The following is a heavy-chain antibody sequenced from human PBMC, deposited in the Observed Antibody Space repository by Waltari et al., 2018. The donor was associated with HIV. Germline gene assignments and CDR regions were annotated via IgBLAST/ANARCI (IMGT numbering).Heavy chain of an antibody. Sequence: QVQLVESGGGVVQPGKSLRLSCAASGFSLSNYGMHWVRQAPGKGLEWVALIWYDGSNKYYGDPVKGRFTISRDISKNTLYLQMNSLRAEDTAVYFCARDFALDSWGPGTLVTVSS. CDR3: ARDFALDS. CDR1: GFSLSNYG. V-gene: IGHV3-33*01. J-gene: IGHJ4*02. CDR2: IWYDGSNK.